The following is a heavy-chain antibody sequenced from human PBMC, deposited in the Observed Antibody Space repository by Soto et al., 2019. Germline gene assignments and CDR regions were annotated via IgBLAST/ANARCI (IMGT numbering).Heavy chain of an antibody. Sequence: QTLSLTCAISGDSVSSNSAAWNWIRQSPSRGLEWLGETYYRSKWYNHYAVSVKSRITLRSDTSKNEFSLHLNSVTPEDTGVYFCATTRYYYGSGSYFDFWGQGTPVTVSS. V-gene: IGHV6-1*01. CDR1: GDSVSSNSAA. CDR3: ATTRYYYGSGSYFDF. CDR2: TYYRSKWYN. J-gene: IGHJ4*02. D-gene: IGHD3-10*01.